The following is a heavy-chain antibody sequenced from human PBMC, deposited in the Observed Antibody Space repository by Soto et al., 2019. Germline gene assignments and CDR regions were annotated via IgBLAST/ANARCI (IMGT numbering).Heavy chain of an antibody. D-gene: IGHD5-18*01. J-gene: IGHJ5*02. CDR3: ARDLRAGYSYPFDP. CDR1: GGSISSGGYY. Sequence: QVQLQESGPGLVKPSQTLSLTCTVSGGSISSGGYYWSWIRQHPGKGLEWIGYIYYSGRTYYNPPLKSRVTISVDTSKNQFSLKLSSVTAADTAVYYCARDLRAGYSYPFDPWGQGTLVTVSS. CDR2: IYYSGRT. V-gene: IGHV4-31*03.